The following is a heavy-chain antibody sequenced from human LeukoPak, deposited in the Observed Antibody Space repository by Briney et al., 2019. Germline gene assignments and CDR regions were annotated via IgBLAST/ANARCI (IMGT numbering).Heavy chain of an antibody. D-gene: IGHD3-16*01. CDR1: GYTFTSYG. V-gene: IGHV1-18*01. CDR2: ISAYNGNT. Sequence: ASVKVSCKASGYTFTSYGISWVRQAPGQGLEWMGWISAYNGNTNYAQKLQGRVTMTTDTSTSTAYMELRSLRSDDTAVYYCARVLYYAYVWGSSDYRRQGTLVTVSS. CDR3: ARVLYYAYVWGSSDY. J-gene: IGHJ4*02.